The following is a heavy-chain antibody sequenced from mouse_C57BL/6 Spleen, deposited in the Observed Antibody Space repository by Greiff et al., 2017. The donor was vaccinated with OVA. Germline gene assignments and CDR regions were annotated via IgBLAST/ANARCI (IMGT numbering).Heavy chain of an antibody. V-gene: IGHV5-16*01. CDR3: ARGYYYGSSYFDY. CDR1: GFTFSDYY. Sequence: LQQSEGGLVQPGSSMKLSCTASGFTFSDYYMAWVRQVPEKGLEWVANINYDGSSTYYLDSLKSRFIISRDNAKNILYLQMSSLKSEDTATYYCARGYYYGSSYFDYWGQGTTLTVSS. D-gene: IGHD1-1*01. J-gene: IGHJ2*01. CDR2: INYDGSST.